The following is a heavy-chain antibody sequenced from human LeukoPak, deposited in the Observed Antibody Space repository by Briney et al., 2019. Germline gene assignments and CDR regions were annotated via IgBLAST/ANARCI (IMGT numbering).Heavy chain of an antibody. Sequence: ASVTVSCKASGYTFTGYYIHWVRQAPGQGLEWVGWINPNSGGTNYAQKFQGRVTMTRDTSISTAYMELSSLRSDDTAVYYCARDASPFDYWGQGTLVTVSS. J-gene: IGHJ4*02. CDR2: INPNSGGT. V-gene: IGHV1-2*02. CDR3: ARDASPFDY. CDR1: GYTFTGYY.